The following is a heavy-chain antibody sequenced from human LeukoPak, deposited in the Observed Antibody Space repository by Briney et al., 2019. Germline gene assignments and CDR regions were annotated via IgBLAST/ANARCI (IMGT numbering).Heavy chain of an antibody. Sequence: ASVKVSCKASGYTFSLYAMNWVRQAPGQGLEWMGWINTKTGHPSYAQGFTGRFVFSLDTSVSTAYLQVSNLKADDTAVYYCAREDYNYYIDVWGKGTPVTVSS. CDR1: GYTFSLYA. CDR3: AREDYNYYIDV. J-gene: IGHJ6*03. CDR2: INTKTGHP. V-gene: IGHV7-4-1*02.